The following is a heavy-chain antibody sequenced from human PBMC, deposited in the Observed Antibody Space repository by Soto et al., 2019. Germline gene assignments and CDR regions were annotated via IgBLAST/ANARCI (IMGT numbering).Heavy chain of an antibody. J-gene: IGHJ4*02. CDR1: GYNFTTYW. V-gene: IGHV5-51*01. Sequence: PGESLKISCEGSGYNFTTYWIGWVRQMPGKGLEWMALIYPGDSDTRYSPSFEGQVTLSVDRSISTAYLQWSSLKASDTAIDYCATSTVASVDIVSSTTRSYFDHWGQGTLVTVSS. CDR3: ATSTVASVDIVSSTTRSYFDH. CDR2: IYPGDSDT. D-gene: IGHD5-12*01.